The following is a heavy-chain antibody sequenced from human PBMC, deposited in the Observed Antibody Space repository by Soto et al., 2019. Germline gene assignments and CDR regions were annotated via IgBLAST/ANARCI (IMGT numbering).Heavy chain of an antibody. CDR2: INPYNGKT. V-gene: IGHV1-18*01. CDR3: EGGSSPVDFDS. J-gene: IGHJ4*02. Sequence: QVQLTQSGAEVKKPGASVRVSCKTSGYTFTNYGINWVRQAPGQGLEWMGWINPYNGKTSSAQRLQGRVSMTTDTSTSAAYMDLRSLRSDDTAVYYCEGGSSPVDFDSWGQGTLVTVSS. D-gene: IGHD6-13*01. CDR1: GYTFTNYG.